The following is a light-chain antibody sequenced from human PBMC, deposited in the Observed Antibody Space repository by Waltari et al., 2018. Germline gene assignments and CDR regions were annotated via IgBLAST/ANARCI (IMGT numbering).Light chain of an antibody. Sequence: QSALPQPASVSGSPGQSITIPCPGTSSAVGGYHSVSWYQQHPGKAPKLMIYDVNKWPSGISARFSGSKPGNTASLTISGLQAEDEADYYCCSYGGGSIAIFGGGTKLTVL. CDR1: SSAVGGYHS. CDR3: CSYGGGSIAI. V-gene: IGLV2-23*02. CDR2: DVN. J-gene: IGLJ2*01.